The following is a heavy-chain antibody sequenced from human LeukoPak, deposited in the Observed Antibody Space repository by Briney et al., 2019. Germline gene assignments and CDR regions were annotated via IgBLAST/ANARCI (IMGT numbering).Heavy chain of an antibody. CDR3: ARGPLNYDFDY. D-gene: IGHD3-16*01. V-gene: IGHV3-33*01. J-gene: IGHJ4*02. CDR1: GYTFSSYG. Sequence: GGSLRLSCAASGYTFSSYGMHWVRQAPGKGLEWVAVIWYDGSNKYYADSVKGRFTISRDNSKNTLYLQMNSLRAEDTAVYYCARGPLNYDFDYWGQGTLVTVSS. CDR2: IWYDGSNK.